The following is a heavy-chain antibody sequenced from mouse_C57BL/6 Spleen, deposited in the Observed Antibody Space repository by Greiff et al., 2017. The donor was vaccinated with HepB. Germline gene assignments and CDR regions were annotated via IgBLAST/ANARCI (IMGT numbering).Heavy chain of an antibody. D-gene: IGHD3-2*02. V-gene: IGHV2-9-1*01. CDR1: GFSLTSYA. CDR2: IWTGGGT. CDR3: ARIWAAQATPYAMDY. Sequence: VKLVESGPGLVAPSQSLSITCTVSGFSLTSYAISWVRQPPGKGLEWLGVIWTGGGTNYNSALKSRLSISKDNSKSQVFLKMNSLQTDDTARYYCARIWAAQATPYAMDYWGQGTSVTVSS. J-gene: IGHJ4*01.